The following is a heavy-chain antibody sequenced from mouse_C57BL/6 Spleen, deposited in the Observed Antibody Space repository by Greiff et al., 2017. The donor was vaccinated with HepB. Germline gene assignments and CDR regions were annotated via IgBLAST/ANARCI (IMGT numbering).Heavy chain of an antibody. CDR1: GYAFTNYL. CDR3: ARDYGSSYPYWYFDV. J-gene: IGHJ1*03. Sequence: VQGVESGAELVRPGTSVKVSCKASGYAFTNYLIEWVKQRPGQGLEWIGVINPGSGGTNYNEKFKGKATLTADKSSSTAYMQRSSLTSEDSAVYFCARDYGSSYPYWYFDVWGTGTTVTVSS. D-gene: IGHD1-1*01. V-gene: IGHV1-54*01. CDR2: INPGSGGT.